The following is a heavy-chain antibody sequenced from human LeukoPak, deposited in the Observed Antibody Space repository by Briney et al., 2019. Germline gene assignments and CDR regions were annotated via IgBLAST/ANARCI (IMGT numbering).Heavy chain of an antibody. CDR3: AKTKGYSYRYYFDY. CDR1: GFTFSSYA. Sequence: PGRSLRLSCAASGFTFSSYAMHWVRQSLGKGQEWVAVMSYDGFNKYYADSVKGRFTISRDNSKNTLYLQMNSLRAEDTAVYYCAKTKGYSYRYYFDYWGQGTLVTVSS. J-gene: IGHJ4*02. CDR2: MSYDGFNK. V-gene: IGHV3-30*18. D-gene: IGHD5-18*01.